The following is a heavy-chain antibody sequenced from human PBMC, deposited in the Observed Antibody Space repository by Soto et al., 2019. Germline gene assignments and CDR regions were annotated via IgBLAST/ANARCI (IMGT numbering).Heavy chain of an antibody. CDR3: ARKLGYCTNGVCYDWFDP. CDR1: GGSISNGYYY. CDR2: IYYSGST. Sequence: SETLSLTCIVSGGSISNGYYYLRWIRQPPGKGLEWIGYIYYSGSTYYNPSLKSRVTISVDTSKNQFSLKLSSVTAADTAVYYCARKLGYCTNGVCYDWFDPWGQGTLVTVSS. V-gene: IGHV4-30-4*01. J-gene: IGHJ5*02. D-gene: IGHD2-8*01.